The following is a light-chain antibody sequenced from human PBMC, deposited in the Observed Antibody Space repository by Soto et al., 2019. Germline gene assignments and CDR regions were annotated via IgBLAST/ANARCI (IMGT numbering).Light chain of an antibody. J-gene: IGKJ3*01. CDR2: DAS. CDR1: QSVSSY. Sequence: EIVLTQSPATLSLSPGERATLSCRASQSVSSYLAWYQQNPGQAPRLLIYDASNRATGIPARFSGSGSGTDFTLTISSLEPEECAVYYCQQRSNWPTFGPGTKVDIK. CDR3: QQRSNWPT. V-gene: IGKV3-11*01.